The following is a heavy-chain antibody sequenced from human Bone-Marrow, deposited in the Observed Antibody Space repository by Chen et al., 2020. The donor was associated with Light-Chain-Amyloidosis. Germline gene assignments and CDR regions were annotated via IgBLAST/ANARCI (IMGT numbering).Heavy chain of an antibody. Sequence: QARLVESGGGLVEPGGSLRRSCDASGFALSDYFMTWVRQAPGKGLEWISYTYLGGPMRHYADSVKGRFSISRDNSKKMVFLQMNSLIADDTAIYYCGRGRSISSLDGIDIWGQGTTVTVSP. J-gene: IGHJ3*02. V-gene: IGHV3-11*04. CDR1: GFALSDYF. CDR2: TYLGGPMR. CDR3: GRGRSISSLDGIDI. D-gene: IGHD6-6*01.